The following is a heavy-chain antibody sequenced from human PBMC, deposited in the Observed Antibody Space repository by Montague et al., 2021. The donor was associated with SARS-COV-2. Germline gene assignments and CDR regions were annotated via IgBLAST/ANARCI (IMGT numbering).Heavy chain of an antibody. CDR2: FNPISGVT. V-gene: IGHV1-2*02. D-gene: IGHD2/OR15-2a*01. CDR1: GYPFTGHY. CDR3: ARVLGGYYGMDV. Sequence: SVTVSCKASGYPFTGHYMHWVRQAPGQGLEWIGWFNPISGVTHYAQQFQGRVTMTWHTSIDTAYMELSRLTSGDTAVYYCARVLGGYYGMDVWGQGTTVTVSS. J-gene: IGHJ6*02.